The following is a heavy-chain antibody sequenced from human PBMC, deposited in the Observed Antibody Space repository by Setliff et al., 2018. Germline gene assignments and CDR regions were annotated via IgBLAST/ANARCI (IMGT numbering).Heavy chain of an antibody. CDR3: AREGSSAWYGGGVDY. V-gene: IGHV3-48*01. CDR2: ISSISSSTI. J-gene: IGHJ4*02. Sequence: GSLRLSCAASGFNFMNYGMNWVRQAPGEGLEWVSYISSISSSTIYYADSVKGRFTVSRDNAKNSLYLQMNSLRAEDTAVYYCAREGSSAWYGGGVDYWGQGALVTVSS. D-gene: IGHD6-19*01. CDR1: GFNFMNYG.